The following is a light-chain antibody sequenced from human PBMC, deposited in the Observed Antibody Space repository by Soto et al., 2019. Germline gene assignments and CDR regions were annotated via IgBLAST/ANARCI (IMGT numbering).Light chain of an antibody. CDR1: QSVSSN. CDR3: LPYNNWPPWT. CDR2: GAS. J-gene: IGKJ1*01. V-gene: IGKV3-15*01. Sequence: IVTTQSPATLSVSPGERATLSCRASQSVSSNLAWYQQKPGQAPRLLIYGASTRATGVPARFGGSGSGTEFTLAISSLQSEDFAVYYCLPYNNWPPWTFGQGTKVAIK.